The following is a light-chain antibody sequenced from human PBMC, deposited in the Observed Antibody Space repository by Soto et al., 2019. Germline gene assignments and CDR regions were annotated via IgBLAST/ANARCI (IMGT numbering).Light chain of an antibody. Sequence: EIVLTQSPGTLSLSPGERATLSCRASQSVPGNYLAWLQQKPGQAPKVLIYGVSMRATGIPDRFSGSGSGTDFTLTISRLEPEDFAVYFCQQYTSPPWTLGQGTKVETK. J-gene: IGKJ1*01. V-gene: IGKV3-20*01. CDR2: GVS. CDR1: QSVPGNY. CDR3: QQYTSPPWT.